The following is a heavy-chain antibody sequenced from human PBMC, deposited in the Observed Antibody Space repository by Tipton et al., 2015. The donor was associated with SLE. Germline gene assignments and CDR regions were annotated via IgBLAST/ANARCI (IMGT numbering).Heavy chain of an antibody. CDR2: IYYSGST. D-gene: IGHD1-1*01. CDR1: GGSITSSSYY. Sequence: TLSLTCTVSGGSITSSSYYWGWIRQPPGKGLEWIGSIYYSGSTYYNPSLQSRVTISADMSKNQFSLKLTSVTAADTAVYYCARGTRPFDPWGQGILVTVSS. J-gene: IGHJ5*02. V-gene: IGHV4-39*01. CDR3: ARGTRPFDP.